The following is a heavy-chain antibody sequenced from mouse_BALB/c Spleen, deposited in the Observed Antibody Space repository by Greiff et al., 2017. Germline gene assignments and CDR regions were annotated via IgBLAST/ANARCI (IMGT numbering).Heavy chain of an antibody. CDR2: FYPGSGSI. Sequence: QVQLQQSGAELVKPGASVKLSCNASGYTFTEYIIHWVKQRSGQGLEWIGWFYPGSGSIKYNEKFKDKATLTADKSSSTVYMELSRLTSEDSAVYFCARHEEASGYRITTDYAMDYWGQGTSVTVSS. CDR3: ARHEEASGYRITTDYAMDY. CDR1: GYTFTEYI. V-gene: IGHV1-62-2*01. J-gene: IGHJ4*01. D-gene: IGHD2-4*01.